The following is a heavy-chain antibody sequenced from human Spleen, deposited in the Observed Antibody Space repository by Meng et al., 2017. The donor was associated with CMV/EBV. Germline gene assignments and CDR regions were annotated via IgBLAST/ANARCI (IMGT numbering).Heavy chain of an antibody. CDR1: GFTFSSYA. J-gene: IGHJ4*02. D-gene: IGHD2-2*03. Sequence: GESLKISCAASGFTFSSYAMNWVRQAPGTGLEWVSSISSTSSYIYYADSVKGRFTISRDNAKNSLYLQMIGLRVEDTAVYYCARDPSGDYDFTGYCLDYWGQGMLVTVSS. CDR3: ARDPSGDYDFTGYCLDY. CDR2: ISSTSSYI. V-gene: IGHV3-21*01.